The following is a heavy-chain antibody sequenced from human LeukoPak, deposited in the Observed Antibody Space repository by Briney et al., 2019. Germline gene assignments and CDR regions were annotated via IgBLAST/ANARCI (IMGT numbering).Heavy chain of an antibody. Sequence: SVKVSCKASGGTFSSYAISWVRQAPGQGLEWMGGIIPIFGTANYAQKFQGRVTITADESTSTAYMELSSLRSEDTAGYYCARVERYYDFWSGYYTRWFDPWGQGTLVTVSS. CDR1: GGTFSSYA. CDR2: IIPIFGTA. V-gene: IGHV1-69*13. D-gene: IGHD3-3*01. CDR3: ARVERYYDFWSGYYTRWFDP. J-gene: IGHJ5*02.